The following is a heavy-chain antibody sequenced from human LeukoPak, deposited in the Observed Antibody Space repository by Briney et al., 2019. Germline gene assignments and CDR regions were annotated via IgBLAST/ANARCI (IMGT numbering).Heavy chain of an antibody. CDR1: GASMSSYY. J-gene: IGHJ5*01. V-gene: IGHV4-59*01. Sequence: PSETLSLTCTVSGASMSSYYWSWIRQPPGKGLEWIGYIYYSGGANYNPSLTSRVTISVDTSKNQFSLKLSSVTAADTAVYFCARGEAGTSWFVSWGQGTLVTVSS. CDR2: IYYSGGA. D-gene: IGHD6-13*01. CDR3: ARGEAGTSWFVS.